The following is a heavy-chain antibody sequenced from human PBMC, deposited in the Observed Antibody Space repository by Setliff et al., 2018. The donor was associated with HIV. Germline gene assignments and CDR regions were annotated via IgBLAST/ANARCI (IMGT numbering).Heavy chain of an antibody. CDR3: ARGRRGDLDY. CDR2: IRAYNGNT. CDR1: GYIFANYI. Sequence: ASVKVSCKASGYIFANYIISWVRQAPGQGLEWMGWIRAYNGNTNYAQRLQGRATLTTDTSTSTAYMELRSLRSDDTAVYYCARGRRGDLDYWGQGTLVTVSS. D-gene: IGHD2-21*02. J-gene: IGHJ4*02. V-gene: IGHV1-18*01.